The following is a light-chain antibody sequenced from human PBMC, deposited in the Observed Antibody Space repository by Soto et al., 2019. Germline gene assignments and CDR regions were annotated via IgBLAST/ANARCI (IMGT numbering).Light chain of an antibody. Sequence: EVVMTQSPATLSVSPGERASLSCRASQSVGRNLAWYQQKPGQAPRLLMYGASTRATGIPARFSGSGSGTEFTLTISSLQSEDFAVYYCQQRDDWPPWTFGQGTKVEIK. J-gene: IGKJ1*01. CDR1: QSVGRN. CDR2: GAS. CDR3: QQRDDWPPWT. V-gene: IGKV3-15*01.